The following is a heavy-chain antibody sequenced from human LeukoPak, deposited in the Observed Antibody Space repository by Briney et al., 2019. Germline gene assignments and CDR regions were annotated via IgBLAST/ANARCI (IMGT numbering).Heavy chain of an antibody. J-gene: IGHJ2*01. CDR1: GGSISSHY. V-gene: IGHV4-4*07. Sequence: SETLSLTCTVSGGSISSHYWSWIRQPAGKGLEWIGRIYISGSTNYNPSLKSRVTMSVDTSKNQFSLKVTSVTAADTAIYYCVRHPQKSWGLYWYFDLWGRGTLVTVSS. CDR2: IYISGST. CDR3: VRHPQKSWGLYWYFDL. D-gene: IGHD3-16*01.